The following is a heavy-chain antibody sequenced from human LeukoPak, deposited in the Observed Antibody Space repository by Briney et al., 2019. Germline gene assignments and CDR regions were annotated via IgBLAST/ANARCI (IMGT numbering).Heavy chain of an antibody. Sequence: PGGSLRLSCAASGFTFSPYSMNWVRQAPGKGLEWVSHISSGSSTIYYADSVKGRFTISRDNVKHSLYLQMNSLRAEDTAVYYCARDLSGFDYAFDIWGQGTMVTVSS. D-gene: IGHD5-12*01. CDR1: GFTFSPYS. CDR2: ISSGSSTI. CDR3: ARDLSGFDYAFDI. V-gene: IGHV3-48*01. J-gene: IGHJ3*02.